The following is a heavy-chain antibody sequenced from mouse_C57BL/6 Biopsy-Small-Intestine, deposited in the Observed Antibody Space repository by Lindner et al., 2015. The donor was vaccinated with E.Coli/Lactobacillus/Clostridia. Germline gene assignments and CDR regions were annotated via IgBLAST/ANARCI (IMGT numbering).Heavy chain of an antibody. D-gene: IGHD2-5*01. CDR1: GYTFTSYG. Sequence: VQLQESGAELARPGASVKLSCKASGYTFTSYGISWVKQRTGQGLEWIGEIYPRSGNSYYNEKFKGKATLTADRSSSTAYMELRSLTSEDSAVYFCARMSIVTWAMDSWGQGTSVTVSS. CDR3: ARMSIVTWAMDS. V-gene: IGHV1-81*01. CDR2: IYPRSGNS. J-gene: IGHJ4*01.